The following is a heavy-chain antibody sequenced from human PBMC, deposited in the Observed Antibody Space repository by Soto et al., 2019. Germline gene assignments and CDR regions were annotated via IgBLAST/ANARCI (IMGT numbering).Heavy chain of an antibody. Sequence: GGSLRLSCAASGFTFSDYGMHWVRQAPGKGLEWVAVISYDERNKYYADSVKGRFTISRDNSKNTLYLQMNSLRAEDTAMYYCANTNYDFWGMDVWGQGT. D-gene: IGHD3-3*01. CDR1: GFTFSDYG. V-gene: IGHV3-30*18. CDR3: ANTNYDFWGMDV. J-gene: IGHJ6*02. CDR2: ISYDERNK.